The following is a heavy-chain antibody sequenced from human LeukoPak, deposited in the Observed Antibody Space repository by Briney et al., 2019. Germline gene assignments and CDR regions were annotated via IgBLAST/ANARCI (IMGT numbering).Heavy chain of an antibody. CDR1: GFTFSSYA. CDR2: ISGSGGST. V-gene: IGHV3-23*01. D-gene: IGHD5-18*01. CDR3: AKMDTAMVLRFDY. Sequence: GGSLRLSCAASGFTFSSYAMSWVRQAPGKGLEWVSVISGSGGSTYYADSVKGRFTISRDNSKNTLYLQMNSLRAEDTAVYYCAKMDTAMVLRFDYWGQGTLVTVSS. J-gene: IGHJ4*02.